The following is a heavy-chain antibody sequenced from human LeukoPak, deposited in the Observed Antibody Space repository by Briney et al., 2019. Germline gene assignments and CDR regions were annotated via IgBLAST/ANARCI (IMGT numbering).Heavy chain of an antibody. J-gene: IGHJ6*02. D-gene: IGHD6-19*01. CDR1: GYTFTSYG. Sequence: ASVKVSCKASGYTFTSYGISWVRQAPGQGLEWMGWISAYNGNTNYAQKLQGRITMTTDTSTSTAYMELSSLRSEDTAVYYCARAGYSSVWYDYYYYYGMDVWGQGTTVTVSS. CDR3: ARAGYSSVWYDYYYYYGMDV. CDR2: ISAYNGNT. V-gene: IGHV1-18*01.